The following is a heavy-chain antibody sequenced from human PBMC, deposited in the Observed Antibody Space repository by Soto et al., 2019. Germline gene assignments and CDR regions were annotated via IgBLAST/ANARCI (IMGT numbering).Heavy chain of an antibody. CDR2: IRDTGRT. CDR1: GVSMSGSDW. Sequence: QVQLQESGPGLVKPSGTLSLTCAVAGVSMSGSDWWSWICQPPEKGLEWIGEIRDTGRTNYNPSLKSRVTMSVDRSKNHLSLHLNSVTAADTAVYYCARHGDYYFDYWGQGTLAIVSS. V-gene: IGHV4-4*02. D-gene: IGHD4-17*01. CDR3: ARHGDYYFDY. J-gene: IGHJ4*02.